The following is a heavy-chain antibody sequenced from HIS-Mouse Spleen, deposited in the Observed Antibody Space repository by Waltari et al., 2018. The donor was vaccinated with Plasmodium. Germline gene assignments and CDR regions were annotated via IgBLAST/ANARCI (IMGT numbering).Heavy chain of an antibody. CDR2: IKQDGSEK. V-gene: IGHV3-7*01. CDR3: ASSWYWYFDL. Sequence: EVQLVESGGGLVQPGGSLRLSWAASGFPFSSYWMSWVRQAPGKGREWVANIKQDGSEKYYVDSVKGRFTISRDNAKNSLYLQMNSLRAEDTAVYYCASSWYWYFDLWGRGTLVTVSS. J-gene: IGHJ2*01. CDR1: GFPFSSYW. D-gene: IGHD6-13*01.